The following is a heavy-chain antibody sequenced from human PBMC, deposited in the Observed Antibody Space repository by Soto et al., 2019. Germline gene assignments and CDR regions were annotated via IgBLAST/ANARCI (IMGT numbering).Heavy chain of an antibody. Sequence: EVQLLESGGGLVQPGGSLRLSCAASGFTFSNYAMSWVRQAPGKGLEWVSGISDSGGSTYYADSVKGRFTISRDNSKNALYLQMNSLRDEDTAVYFCAKLVAAYWYFGLWGRGTLVTVSS. V-gene: IGHV3-23*01. J-gene: IGHJ2*01. CDR2: ISDSGGST. CDR3: AKLVAAYWYFGL. CDR1: GFTFSNYA. D-gene: IGHD5-12*01.